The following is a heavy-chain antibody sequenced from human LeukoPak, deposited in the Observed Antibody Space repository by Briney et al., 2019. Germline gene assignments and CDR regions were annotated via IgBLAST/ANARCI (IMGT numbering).Heavy chain of an antibody. V-gene: IGHV4-39*01. J-gene: IGHJ6*03. CDR3: ARQGSEGYYYMDV. D-gene: IGHD3-10*01. CDR1: GDSISGYY. Sequence: SETLSLTCTVSGDSISGYYWGWIRQPPGKGLEWIGSIYYSGSTYYNPSLKSRVTISVDTSKNQFSLKLSSVTAADTAVYYCARQGSEGYYYMDVWGKGTTVTVSS. CDR2: IYYSGST.